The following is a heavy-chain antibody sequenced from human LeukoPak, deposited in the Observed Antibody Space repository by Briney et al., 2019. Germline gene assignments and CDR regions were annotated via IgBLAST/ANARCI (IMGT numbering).Heavy chain of an antibody. CDR3: ARDTFQPGLIDS. J-gene: IGHJ4*02. D-gene: IGHD2-2*01. CDR1: GFTFSSYA. CDR2: ISGSGVST. Sequence: QAGGSLRLSCAASGFTFSSYAMSSVRQAPGKGREWVSAISGSGVSTYYAASVKGRFTSSRENSKNTMYLKMKSLRAEDTDVYYCARDTFQPGLIDSWGQGTLVTVSS. V-gene: IGHV3-23*01.